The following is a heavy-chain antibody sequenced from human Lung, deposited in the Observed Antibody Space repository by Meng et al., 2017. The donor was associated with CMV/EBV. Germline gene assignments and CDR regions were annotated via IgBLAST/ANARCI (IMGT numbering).Heavy chain of an antibody. CDR3: AKDDSAYFDFRSGYSTPPDY. D-gene: IGHD3-3*01. V-gene: IGHV3-30*02. Sequence: SXAASGFTFSNFDMHWVRQAPGKGLEWVAFIRYDDSNKYYADPVKGRLTISRDNSKNTLYLQMNSLRAEDTAVYYCAKDDSAYFDFRSGYSTPPDYXGQGXLVTVSS. J-gene: IGHJ4*02. CDR1: GFTFSNFD. CDR2: IRYDDSNK.